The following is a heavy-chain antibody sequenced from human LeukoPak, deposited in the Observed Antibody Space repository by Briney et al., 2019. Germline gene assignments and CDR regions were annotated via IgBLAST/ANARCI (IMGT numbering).Heavy chain of an antibody. V-gene: IGHV4-34*01. CDR3: ARLAEFIPVGVN. CDR1: GGSFSGYY. D-gene: IGHD3-16*01. J-gene: IGHJ4*02. Sequence: KPSETLSLTCAVYGGSFSGYYWSWIRQPPGKGLEWIGEINHSGSTNYNPSLKSRVTISVDTSKNQFSLKLSSVTAADTAVYYCARLAEFIPVGVNWGQGTLVTVSS. CDR2: INHSGST.